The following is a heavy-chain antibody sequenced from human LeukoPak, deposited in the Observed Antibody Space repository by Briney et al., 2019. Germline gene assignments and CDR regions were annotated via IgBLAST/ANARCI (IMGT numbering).Heavy chain of an antibody. D-gene: IGHD2-15*01. CDR3: AKIWLAVAATPYFDF. CDR2: VSGDGAGT. V-gene: IGHV3-23*01. J-gene: IGHJ4*02. CDR1: EFTFSSHA. Sequence: GGSLRLSCAASEFTFSSHAMSWVRQAPGKGLEWVSTVSGDGAGTYSADSVKGRFTISRDNSKNTQYLQMNGLRAEDTAIYYCAKIWLAVAATPYFDFWGQGTLVTVSS.